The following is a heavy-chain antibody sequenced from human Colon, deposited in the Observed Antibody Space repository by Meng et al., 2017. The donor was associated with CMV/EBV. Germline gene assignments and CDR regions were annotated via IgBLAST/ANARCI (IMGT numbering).Heavy chain of an antibody. CDR1: SFTTTEVG. CDR3: AHSPYYYDSRGYYFFDF. CDR2: IYWDDDK. Sequence: SFTTTEVGVACIRQPPGKALEWLALIYWDDDKRYSPSLKSRLTLTKDTSKNQVVLTMTNLDPGDTATYYCAHSPYYYDSRGYYFFDFWGPGTLVTVSS. V-gene: IGHV2-5*02. D-gene: IGHD3-22*01. J-gene: IGHJ4*02.